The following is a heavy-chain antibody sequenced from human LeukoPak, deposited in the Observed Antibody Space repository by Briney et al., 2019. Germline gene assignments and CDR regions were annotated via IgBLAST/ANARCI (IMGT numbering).Heavy chain of an antibody. D-gene: IGHD7-27*01. J-gene: IGHJ4*02. CDR1: GFTFSSYG. Sequence: GRSLRLSCAASGFTFSSYGMHWVRQAPGKGLEWVAVISYDGSNKYYADSVKGRFTISRDNSKNTLYLQMNSLRAEDTAVYYCARGTNWLDYWGQGTLVTVSS. CDR2: ISYDGSNK. CDR3: ARGTNWLDY. V-gene: IGHV3-30*03.